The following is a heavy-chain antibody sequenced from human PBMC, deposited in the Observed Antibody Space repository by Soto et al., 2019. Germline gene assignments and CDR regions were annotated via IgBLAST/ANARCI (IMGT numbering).Heavy chain of an antibody. CDR2: ISAYNGDT. J-gene: IGHJ4*02. D-gene: IGHD6-13*01. Sequence: ASVKVSCKASGYTFTSYGISWVRQAPGQGLEWVGWISAYNGDTDYAQKFQGRLSLTTDTSTSTAYMELRSLRSDDTAVYFCARGASSLPGFHWGQGTLVTVSS. CDR3: ARGASSLPGFH. V-gene: IGHV1-18*01. CDR1: GYTFTSYG.